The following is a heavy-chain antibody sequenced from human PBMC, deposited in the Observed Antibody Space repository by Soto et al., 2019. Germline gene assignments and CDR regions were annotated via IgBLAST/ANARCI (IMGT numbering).Heavy chain of an antibody. CDR2: TNQDGSEK. J-gene: IGHJ4*02. V-gene: IGHV3-7*01. CDR1: ESTVRRDW. D-gene: IGHD1-26*01. CDR3: SGRVGDAF. Sequence: EVHLVESGGGLVQTGGSLRLSCAISESTVRRDWMNWVRQAPGKGLEWVAHTNQDGSEKYYVDSVKGRFTITRDNAKNKLYLQINSLRVGDTAMYYCSGRVGDAFWGQGTLVTVSS.